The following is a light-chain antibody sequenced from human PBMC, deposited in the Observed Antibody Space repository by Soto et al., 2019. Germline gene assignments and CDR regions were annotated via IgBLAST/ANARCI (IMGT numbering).Light chain of an antibody. V-gene: IGLV2-14*01. CDR1: SSDVGGYNY. CDR2: AVS. CDR3: CSYTNNNTLV. J-gene: IGLJ1*01. Sequence: QAVVTQPASVSGSPGQSIAISCTGTSSDVGGYNYVSWYQQHPGKAPKVLFYAVSNRPSGVSNRFSGSKSDNTASLTISGLQAEDEADYFCCSYTNNNTLVFGTGTKLTVL.